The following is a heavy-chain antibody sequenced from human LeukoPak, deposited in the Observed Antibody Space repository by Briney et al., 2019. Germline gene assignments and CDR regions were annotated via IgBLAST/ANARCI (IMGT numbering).Heavy chain of an antibody. CDR3: AKHGSGSYSQFDC. D-gene: IGHD3-10*01. J-gene: IGHJ4*02. CDR1: GFTFSSFA. CDR2: ISGSGIST. Sequence: PGGSLRLSCAASGFTFSSFAMSWVRQAPGKGLEWVSGISGSGISTYSADSVMGRFTISRDTSKNTLYLQMNSLRADDTALYYRAKHGSGSYSQFDCWGQGTLVTVSS. V-gene: IGHV3-23*01.